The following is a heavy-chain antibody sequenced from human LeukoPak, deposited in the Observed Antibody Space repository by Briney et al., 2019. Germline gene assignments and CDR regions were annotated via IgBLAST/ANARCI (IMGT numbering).Heavy chain of an antibody. CDR3: ARLRAVAGKDWSYYYGMDV. CDR1: GGSISSSCYY. J-gene: IGHJ6*02. D-gene: IGHD6-19*01. Sequence: SETLSLTCTVSGGSISSSCYYWGWIRQPPGKGLEWFGSIYYSGSTYYNPSLKRRVTISVDTSKNQFSLKLSSVTAADTAVYYCARLRAVAGKDWSYYYGMDVWGQGTTVTVSS. CDR2: IYYSGST. V-gene: IGHV4-39*01.